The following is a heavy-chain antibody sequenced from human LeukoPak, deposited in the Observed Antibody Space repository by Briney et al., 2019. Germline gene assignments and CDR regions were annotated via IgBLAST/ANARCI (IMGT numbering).Heavy chain of an antibody. CDR1: ALTSSGFC. CDR2: ISFVGRDA. V-gene: IGHV3-74*01. Sequence: GSLRRSSAASALTSSGFCMPWVGHAPGKGRVWGGCISFVGRDATYADSVKGRFTISRDNSKNTLYLQMNSLRAEDTAVYYCAREGSGYDFNPWGQGTMVTVSS. D-gene: IGHD5-12*01. J-gene: IGHJ3*01. CDR3: AREGSGYDFNP.